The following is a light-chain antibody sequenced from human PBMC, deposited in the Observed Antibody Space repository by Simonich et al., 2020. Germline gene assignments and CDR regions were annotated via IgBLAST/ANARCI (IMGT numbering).Light chain of an antibody. Sequence: QSALTQPRSVSGSPGQSVTISCTGTSSEVGGYNYVSWYQQHPGKAPKLMIYDVSKRPSGVPDRFSGSKSGNTASLTISGLQAEDEADYYCCSYTSSSTLVFGGGTKLTVL. CDR1: SSEVGGYNY. CDR2: DVS. V-gene: IGLV2-11*01. CDR3: CSYTSSSTLV. J-gene: IGLJ2*01.